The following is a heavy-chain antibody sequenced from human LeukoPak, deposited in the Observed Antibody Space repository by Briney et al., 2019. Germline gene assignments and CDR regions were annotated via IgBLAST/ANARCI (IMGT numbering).Heavy chain of an antibody. CDR3: ARDANSGWYYHFDY. CDR1: GGTFSSYA. Sequence: SVKVSCKASGGTFSSYAISWVRQAPGQGLEWTGRIIPIFGTANYAQKFRGRVTITADESTSTAYMELSSLRSEDTAVYYCARDANSGWYYHFDYWGQGTLVTVSS. CDR2: IIPIFGTA. D-gene: IGHD6-19*01. V-gene: IGHV1-69*13. J-gene: IGHJ4*02.